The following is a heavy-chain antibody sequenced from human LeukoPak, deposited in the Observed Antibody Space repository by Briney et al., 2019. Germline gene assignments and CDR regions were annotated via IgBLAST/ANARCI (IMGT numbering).Heavy chain of an antibody. Sequence: GASVKVSCKASGYTFTCYYMHWVRRAPGQGLEWMGRINPNSGGTNYAQKFQGRVTMTRDTSISTAYMELSRLRSDDTAVYYCARALVYYYDSSGYPLDYWGQGTLVTVSS. CDR3: ARALVYYYDSSGYPLDY. CDR2: INPNSGGT. CDR1: GYTFTCYY. D-gene: IGHD3-22*01. V-gene: IGHV1-2*06. J-gene: IGHJ4*02.